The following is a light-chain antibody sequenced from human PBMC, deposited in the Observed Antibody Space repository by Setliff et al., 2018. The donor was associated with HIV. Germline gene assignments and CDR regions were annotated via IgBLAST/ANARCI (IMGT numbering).Light chain of an antibody. J-gene: IGKJ4*01. CDR1: QAINNY. CDR2: AAS. V-gene: IGKV1-27*01. CDR3: QKYDSAPRT. Sequence: DIQMTQSPSSLSASVGDRVTITCRASQAINNYLAWYQQKPGKVPKVLIYAASALRSGVPSRFSGSGFETNYTLTISGLQPDDVATYYCQKYDSAPRTFGGGTKVDIK.